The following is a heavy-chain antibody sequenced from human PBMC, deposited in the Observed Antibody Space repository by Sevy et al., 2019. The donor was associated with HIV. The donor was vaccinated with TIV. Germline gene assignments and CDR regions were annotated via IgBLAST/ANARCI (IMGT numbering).Heavy chain of an antibody. D-gene: IGHD2-15*01. CDR1: GFTFSTSW. V-gene: IGHV3-7*01. CDR3: AKEGGYCSAGSCSCFDP. Sequence: GGSLRLSCAGSGFTFSTSWMTWVRQAPGKGLEWVANIKQDGSEKSYVDSVKGRFTISRDNAKNSLYLQMNSLRAEDTAVYYCAKEGGYCSAGSCSCFDPWGQEPWSPSPQ. J-gene: IGHJ5*02. CDR2: IKQDGSEK.